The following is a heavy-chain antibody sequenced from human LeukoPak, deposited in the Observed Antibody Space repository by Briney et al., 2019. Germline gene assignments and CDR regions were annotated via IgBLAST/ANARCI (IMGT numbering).Heavy chain of an antibody. Sequence: PGGSLRLSCAASGFTFRSYGMQWVRQAPGKGLEWVAVISYGGSDKYYADSVKGRFTISRDNSKNALYLQMNSLRAEDTAVYYCARRLYCSGTNCYTGPDAFDIWGQGTMVTVSS. CDR2: ISYGGSDK. J-gene: IGHJ3*02. CDR1: GFTFRSYG. V-gene: IGHV3-30*03. D-gene: IGHD2-2*02. CDR3: ARRLYCSGTNCYTGPDAFDI.